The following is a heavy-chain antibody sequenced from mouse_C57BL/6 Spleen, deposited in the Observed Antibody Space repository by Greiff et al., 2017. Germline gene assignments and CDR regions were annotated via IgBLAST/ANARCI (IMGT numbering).Heavy chain of an antibody. CDR2: INPNNGGT. D-gene: IGHD2-4*01. V-gene: IGHV1-18*01. CDR3: ARRIYYDYEGAMDY. Sequence: EVQLVESGPELVKPGASVKIPCKASGYTFTDYNMDWVKQSHGKSLEWIGDINPNNGGTIYNQKFKGKATLTVDKSSSTAYMELRSLTSEDTAVYYCARRIYYDYEGAMDYWGQGTSVTVSS. CDR1: GYTFTDYN. J-gene: IGHJ4*01.